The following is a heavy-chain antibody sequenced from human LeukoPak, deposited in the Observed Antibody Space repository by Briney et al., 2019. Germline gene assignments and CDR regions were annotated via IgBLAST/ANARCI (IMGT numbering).Heavy chain of an antibody. J-gene: IGHJ2*01. CDR2: ISSSSRYI. Sequence: GGSLRLSCAASGFTFSSYSMNWVRQAPGKGLEWVSSISSSSRYIYYADSVKGRFTISRDNAKNSLYLQMNSLRAEDTAVYYCARDAYDSSGYFDLWGRGTLVTVSS. D-gene: IGHD3-22*01. V-gene: IGHV3-21*01. CDR1: GFTFSSYS. CDR3: ARDAYDSSGYFDL.